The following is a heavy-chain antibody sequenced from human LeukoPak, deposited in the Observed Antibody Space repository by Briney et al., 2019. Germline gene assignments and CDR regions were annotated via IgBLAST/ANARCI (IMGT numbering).Heavy chain of an antibody. CDR3: ARVYSSGYYYRPYYFDY. J-gene: IGHJ4*02. D-gene: IGHD3-22*01. Sequence: ASVKVSCKASGYTFTSYYMHWVRQAPGQGLEWMGVINPSGGSTSYAQKFQGRVTMTRDTSTSTVYMELSSLRSEDTAVYYCARVYSSGYYYRPYYFDYWGQGTLVTVSS. V-gene: IGHV1-46*01. CDR1: GYTFTSYY. CDR2: INPSGGST.